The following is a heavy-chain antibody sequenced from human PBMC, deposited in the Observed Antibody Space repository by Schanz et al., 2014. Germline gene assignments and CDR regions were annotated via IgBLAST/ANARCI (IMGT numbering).Heavy chain of an antibody. CDR2: IIPILDKT. V-gene: IGHV1-69*04. J-gene: IGHJ3*02. D-gene: IGHD6-19*01. Sequence: QLMQSGSEVRKPGASVKVSCKASGYIFGSHGMTWVRQAPGQGLEWMGRIIPILDKTNYAQKFQGRVTMTADKSTSTVYMELSSLRSEDTAVYYCARGLGDERWLDLNEAFDIWGQGTIVTVSS. CDR3: ARGLGDERWLDLNEAFDI. CDR1: GYIFGSHG.